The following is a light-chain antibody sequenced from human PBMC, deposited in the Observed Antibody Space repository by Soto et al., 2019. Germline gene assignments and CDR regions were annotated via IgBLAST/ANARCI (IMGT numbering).Light chain of an antibody. CDR2: KAS. CDR3: LQYNTYSTWT. V-gene: IGKV1-5*03. Sequence: DIQMTQSPSTLSASVGDRVTITCRASQTISSWLAWYQQKPGKAPRLLIYKASNLENGVPSRFSASGFGTEFTLTIISLQPDDFATYYCLQYNTYSTWTFGXGTKV. CDR1: QTISSW. J-gene: IGKJ1*01.